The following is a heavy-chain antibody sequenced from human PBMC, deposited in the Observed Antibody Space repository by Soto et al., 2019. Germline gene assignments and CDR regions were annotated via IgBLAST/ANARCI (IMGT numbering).Heavy chain of an antibody. CDR3: ARDKGDYRRYYGMDV. V-gene: IGHV3-48*02. CDR1: GFTFSSYS. D-gene: IGHD4-4*01. CDR2: ISSSSSNI. Sequence: EVQLVESGGGLVQPGGSLRLSCAASGFTFSSYSMNWVRQAPGKGLEWVSYISSSSSNIYYADSVKGRFTISRDNAKNSLYLQMNSLRDEDTAVYYCARDKGDYRRYYGMDVWGQGTTVTVSS. J-gene: IGHJ6*02.